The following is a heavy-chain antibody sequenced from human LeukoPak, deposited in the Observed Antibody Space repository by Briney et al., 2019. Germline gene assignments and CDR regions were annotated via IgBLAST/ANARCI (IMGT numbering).Heavy chain of an antibody. D-gene: IGHD3-10*01. CDR3: ARSELYYGSESYYHLHY. V-gene: IGHV3-30*03. J-gene: IGHJ4*01. CDR2: MSYDGRYR. CDR1: GFTFDYYA. Sequence: GGSLRLSCTTSGFTFDYYAMHWVRQAPGKGPEWVAVMSYDGRYRYYADSAKGRFTISRDNSKRTLYLEMSSLRPEDTALYYCARSELYYGSESYYHLHYWGHGTLVTVSS.